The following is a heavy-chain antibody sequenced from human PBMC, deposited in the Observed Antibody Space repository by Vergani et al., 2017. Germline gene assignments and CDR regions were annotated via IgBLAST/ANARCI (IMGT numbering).Heavy chain of an antibody. V-gene: IGHV1-69*12. CDR3: ARSYYDSSGYYPFDY. CDR1: GGTFSSYA. Sequence: QVQLVQSGAEVKKPGSSLKVSCKVSGGTFSSYAISWVRQALGQGLEWMGGIIPIFGTANYAQKFQGRVTITADESTSTAYMELSSLRSEDTAVYYCARSYYDSSGYYPFDYWGQGTLVTVSS. J-gene: IGHJ4*02. CDR2: IIPIFGTA. D-gene: IGHD3-22*01.